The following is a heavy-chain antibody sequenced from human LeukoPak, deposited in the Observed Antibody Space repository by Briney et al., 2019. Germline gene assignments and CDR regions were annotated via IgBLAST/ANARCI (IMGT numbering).Heavy chain of an antibody. Sequence: SETLSLTCVVYGGSFSGYYWSWIRQPPGKGLEWIGEINHSGSTNYNPSLKSRVSISVDTAKNQFSLKLSSVTAADTAVYYCARAAAGTRYYYYMDVWGKGTTVTVSS. CDR1: GGSFSGYY. D-gene: IGHD6-13*01. CDR2: INHSGST. J-gene: IGHJ6*03. V-gene: IGHV4-34*01. CDR3: ARAAAGTRYYYYMDV.